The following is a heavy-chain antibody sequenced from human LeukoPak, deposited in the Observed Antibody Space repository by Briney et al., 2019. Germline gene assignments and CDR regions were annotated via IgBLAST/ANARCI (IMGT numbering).Heavy chain of an antibody. D-gene: IGHD6-19*01. CDR2: IYSGGST. V-gene: IGHV3-66*02. CDR1: GFTVSSNY. Sequence: PGGSLRLSCAASGFTVSSNYMSWVRQAPGKGLEWVSVIYSGGSTYYADSVKGRFTISGDNSKNTLYLQMNSLRAEDTAVYYCARDSRYSSGWFFDYWGQGTLVTVSS. CDR3: ARDSRYSSGWFFDY. J-gene: IGHJ4*02.